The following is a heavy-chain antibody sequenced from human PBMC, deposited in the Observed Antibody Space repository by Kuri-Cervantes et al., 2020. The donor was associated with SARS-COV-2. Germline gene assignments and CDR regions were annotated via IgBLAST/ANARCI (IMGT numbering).Heavy chain of an antibody. D-gene: IGHD3-3*01. J-gene: IGHJ6*03. CDR2: ISYDGSNK. CDR3: ARDTRYYDFWSGYVSSENFSLSDYCYCMAV. V-gene: IGHV3-30-3*01. CDR1: GFTFSSYA. Sequence: GGSLRLSCAASGFTFSSYARHWVRQAPGKGLEWVAVISYDGSNKYYADPVKGRFTISRYNSKNTLYLQRNSLGAEDAALYYCARDTRYYDFWSGYVSSENFSLSDYCYCMAVWAKGPRSPSP.